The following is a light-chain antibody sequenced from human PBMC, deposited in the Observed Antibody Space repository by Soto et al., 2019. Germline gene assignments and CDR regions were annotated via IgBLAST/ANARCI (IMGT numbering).Light chain of an antibody. CDR2: GAS. CDR1: QSVSSN. CDR3: QEYKDWPLT. J-gene: IGKJ1*01. V-gene: IGKV3-15*01. Sequence: EIVMTQSPDTLSVSPGERATLSCRASQSVSSNLAWYQQKPGQAPRLLIYGASSRATVIPARFSGSGSGTEFTLTISSLQSEDFAVYYCQEYKDWPLTFGQGTKGE.